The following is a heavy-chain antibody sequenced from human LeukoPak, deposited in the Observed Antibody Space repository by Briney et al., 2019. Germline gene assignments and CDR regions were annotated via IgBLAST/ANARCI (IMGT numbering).Heavy chain of an antibody. CDR3: AREEEIYGSGSYKGYMDV. J-gene: IGHJ6*03. CDR1: GGSISSGSYY. CDR2: IYTSGST. V-gene: IGHV4-61*02. Sequence: PSETLSLTCTVSGGSISSGSYYWSWIRQPAGKGLEWIGRIYTSGSTNYNPSLKSRVTISVDTSKNQFSLKLSSVTAADTAVYYCAREEEIYGSGSYKGYMDVWGKGTTVTISS. D-gene: IGHD3-10*01.